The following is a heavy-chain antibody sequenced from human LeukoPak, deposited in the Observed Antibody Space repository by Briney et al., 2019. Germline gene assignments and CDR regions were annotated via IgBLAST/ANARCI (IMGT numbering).Heavy chain of an antibody. CDR2: IRSKANNYAT. CDR1: GFTLSGSG. V-gene: IGHV3-73*01. J-gene: IGHJ5*02. Sequence: GGSLRLSCTASGFTLSGSGIHWVRQASGKGLEWVGRIRSKANNYATAYAASVKGRFTISRDDSKNTAFLQMTSLKTEDTAVYFCTRTPYSGTEPWGQGTLVTVSS. D-gene: IGHD1-26*01. CDR3: TRTPYSGTEP.